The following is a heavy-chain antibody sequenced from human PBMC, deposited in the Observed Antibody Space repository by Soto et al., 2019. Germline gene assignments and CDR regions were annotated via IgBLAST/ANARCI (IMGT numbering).Heavy chain of an antibody. CDR2: ISGSGGST. CDR3: AKDQGCSGGSCYPEYYFDY. V-gene: IGHV3-23*01. CDR1: GFTFSSYA. Sequence: EVQLLESGGGLVQPGGSLRLSCAASGFTFSSYAMSWVRQAPGKGLEWVSAISGSGGSTYYADSVKGRFTISRENSKNTLYLQMNSLRAEDTAVYYCAKDQGCSGGSCYPEYYFDYWGQGTLVTVSS. J-gene: IGHJ4*02. D-gene: IGHD2-15*01.